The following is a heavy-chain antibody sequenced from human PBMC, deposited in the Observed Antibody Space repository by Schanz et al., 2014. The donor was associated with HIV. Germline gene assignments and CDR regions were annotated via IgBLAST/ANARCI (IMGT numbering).Heavy chain of an antibody. CDR2: IKEDGIEK. V-gene: IGHV3-7*01. Sequence: DVQLVESGGSLVQPGGSLRLSFAASGFRFRSYWMSWVRQAPGKGLEWVANIKEDGIEKYYVDSVKGRFTISRDNAKNSLYLNMYSLRAEDTAVYFCAKSNGGDTAVVQYYFDYWGQGTLVSVSS. CDR3: AKSNGGDTAVVQYYFDY. J-gene: IGHJ4*02. CDR1: GFRFRSYW. D-gene: IGHD5-18*01.